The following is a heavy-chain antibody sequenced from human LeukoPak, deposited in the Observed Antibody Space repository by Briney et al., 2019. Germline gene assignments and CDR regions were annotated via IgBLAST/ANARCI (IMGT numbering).Heavy chain of an antibody. CDR1: GYTFTTNY. V-gene: IGHV1-46*01. J-gene: IGHJ4*02. D-gene: IGHD3-10*01. Sequence: ASVKVSCKASGYTFTTNYIHWVRQAPGHGLEWMGIINPTRGSTNYAHTFQGRLTMTKDTSTSTVYMELRSLTSDDTAVYYCARDAVRVVISALLRISKRGHYYFDYWGQGTLVTVSS. CDR3: ARDAVRVVISALLRISKRGHYYFDY. CDR2: INPTRGST.